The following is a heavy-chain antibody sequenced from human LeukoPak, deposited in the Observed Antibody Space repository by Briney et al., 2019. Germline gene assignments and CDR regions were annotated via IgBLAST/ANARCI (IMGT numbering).Heavy chain of an antibody. D-gene: IGHD3-16*02. Sequence: SETLSLTCTVSGGSISSYYWSWIRHPPGKGLEWIWYIYYSGSTNYNPSLKSRVTISVCTSKNQFSLKLSSVTAADTAVYYCARAYDYVWGSYRYTPLSSYYMDVWGKGTTVTVSS. V-gene: IGHV4-59*01. J-gene: IGHJ6*03. CDR1: GGSISSYY. CDR3: ARAYDYVWGSYRYTPLSSYYMDV. CDR2: IYYSGST.